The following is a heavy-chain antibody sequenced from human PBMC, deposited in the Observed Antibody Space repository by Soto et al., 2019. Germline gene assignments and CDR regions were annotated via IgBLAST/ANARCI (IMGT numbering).Heavy chain of an antibody. D-gene: IGHD3-22*01. Sequence: QVQLVQSGAEVKKPGASVKVSCKASGYTFINYGISWVRQAPGQGLEWMGWISTYNGNTKYAQKVQGRVTMTTDTSTSTAYMELRSLRSDAAAVYYCARWLRKGMHVWGQGNTVAVSS. CDR1: GYTFINYG. V-gene: IGHV1-18*01. J-gene: IGHJ6*02. CDR3: ARWLRKGMHV. CDR2: ISTYNGNT.